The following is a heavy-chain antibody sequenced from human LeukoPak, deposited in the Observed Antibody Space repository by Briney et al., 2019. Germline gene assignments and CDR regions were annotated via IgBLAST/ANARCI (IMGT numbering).Heavy chain of an antibody. D-gene: IGHD3-22*01. V-gene: IGHV5-51*01. CDR2: IYPGDSDT. Sequence: GGSLRLSCKGSGFSFTNYWIAWVRQLPGKGLEWMGIIYPGDSDTRFSPSFQGQVXISADKSISTAYLQWSSLKASDTAMYYCXXXXXXLFYYXXXXXXXXXXXYXGXXXLVSVSS. J-gene: IGHJ4*01. CDR3: XXXXXXLFYYXXXXXXXXXXXY. CDR1: GFSFTNYW.